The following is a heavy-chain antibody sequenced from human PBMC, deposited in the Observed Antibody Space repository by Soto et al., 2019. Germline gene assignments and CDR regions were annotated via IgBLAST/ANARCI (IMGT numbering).Heavy chain of an antibody. CDR3: ARALVAGASSGWYDYFDY. CDR1: GGTFSSYA. J-gene: IGHJ4*02. CDR2: IIPIFGTA. V-gene: IGHV1-69*01. Sequence: QVQLVQSGAEVKKPGSSVKVSCKASGGTFSSYAISWVRQAPGQGLEWMGGIIPIFGTANYAQKFQGRVTITADESTSTAYMERSSLRSEDTAVYYCARALVAGASSGWYDYFDYWGQGTLVTVSS. D-gene: IGHD6-19*01.